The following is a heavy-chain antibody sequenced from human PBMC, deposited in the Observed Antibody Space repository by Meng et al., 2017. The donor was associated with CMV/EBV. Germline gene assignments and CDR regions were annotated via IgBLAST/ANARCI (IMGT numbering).Heavy chain of an antibody. CDR1: GYSFTSYW. CDR3: AKSTDAFDI. Sequence: GGSLRLSCKGSGYSFTSYWIGWVRQMPGKGLEWMGIIYPGDSDTRYSPSFRGQVTISADKSISTAYLQWSSLKASDTAMYYCAKSTDAFDIWGQGTMVTVSS. CDR2: IYPGDSDT. V-gene: IGHV5-51*01. J-gene: IGHJ3*02.